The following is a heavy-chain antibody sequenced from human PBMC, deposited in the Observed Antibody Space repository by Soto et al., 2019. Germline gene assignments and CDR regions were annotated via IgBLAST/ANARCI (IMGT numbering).Heavy chain of an antibody. J-gene: IGHJ3*01. CDR3: TTGRDL. CDR2: TKSKAHGGTT. V-gene: IGHV3-15*01. CDR1: GFTFSNVW. Sequence: EVQLVESGGGLVKPGGSLRLSCAASGFTFSNVWMSWVRQVPGKGLEWVGHTKSKAHGGTTDNAAPVKGRFTISRDDSKDTLYLQMNSLKSEDTAVYYCTTGRDLWGQGTMVTVSS.